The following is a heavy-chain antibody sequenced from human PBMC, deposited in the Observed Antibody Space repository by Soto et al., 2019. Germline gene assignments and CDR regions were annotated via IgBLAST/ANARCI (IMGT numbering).Heavy chain of an antibody. CDR3: ARHPGYYGSGSYYNVDWFDP. J-gene: IGHJ5*02. V-gene: IGHV4-39*01. CDR1: GVSISSSSSY. CDR2: IYYTGST. D-gene: IGHD3-10*01. Sequence: SETLSLTCTVSGVSISSSSSYWGWIRQPPGKGLEWIGTIYYTGSTYYNPSLKSRVTISVDTSKNQFSLKMTSVTAADTAVYYCARHPGYYGSGSYYNVDWFDPWGQGTLVTVSS.